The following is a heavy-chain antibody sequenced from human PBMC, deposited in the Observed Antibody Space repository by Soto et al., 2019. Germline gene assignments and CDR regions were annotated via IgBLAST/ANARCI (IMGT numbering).Heavy chain of an antibody. CDR1: GYTFNGYA. Sequence: QVQLVQSGAEEKKPGDSVNVSSKASGYTFNGYAMHWVRQAPGQRLEWMGWIDAGNGNTKYSQKFQGRVTITRDTSASTAYMELSSLRSEDTAVYYCARAVAVPADFDYWGQGTLVTVSS. CDR2: IDAGNGNT. V-gene: IGHV1-3*05. J-gene: IGHJ4*02. D-gene: IGHD6-19*01. CDR3: ARAVAVPADFDY.